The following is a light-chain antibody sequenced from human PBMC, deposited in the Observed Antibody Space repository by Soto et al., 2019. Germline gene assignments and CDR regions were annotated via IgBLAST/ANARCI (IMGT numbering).Light chain of an antibody. Sequence: EIVLTQSPGTLSASPGERVTLSCGASQSVPANYLAWYQQKPGQAPRLLIYGASNRATGIPDRFSGSGSGTDFTLTVSRLEPEDFALYFCLQYGTPWWTFGQGARVEIK. CDR1: QSVPANY. J-gene: IGKJ1*01. CDR3: LQYGTPWWT. V-gene: IGKV3-20*01. CDR2: GAS.